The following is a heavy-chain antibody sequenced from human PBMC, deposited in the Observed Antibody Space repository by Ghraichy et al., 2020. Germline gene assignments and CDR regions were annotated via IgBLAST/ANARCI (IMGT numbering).Heavy chain of an antibody. D-gene: IGHD1-14*01. Sequence: GGSLRLSCVTSGFAFDTYRMNWVRQAPGKGLEWVSTITISDDTYYPDSVMGRFTISRDNSRNSLYLQMNNLRVEDTAVYYCAKDHPGTYHTFDYWGQGTLVTVSS. CDR2: ITISDDT. CDR3: AKDHPGTYHTFDY. J-gene: IGHJ4*02. V-gene: IGHV3-21*01. CDR1: GFAFDTYR.